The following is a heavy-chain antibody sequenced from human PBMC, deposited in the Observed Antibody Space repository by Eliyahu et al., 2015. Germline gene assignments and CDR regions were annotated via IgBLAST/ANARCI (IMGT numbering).Heavy chain of an antibody. CDR2: INHSGST. CDR1: XGSXSGYY. D-gene: IGHD3-3*01. J-gene: IGHJ5*02. V-gene: IGHV4-34*01. CDR3: ARGRAGYDFWSGYQA. Sequence: QVQLQQWGAGLLKPSETLSLXCAVXXGSXSGYYWSWXRQPPGKGLEWIGEINHSGSTNYNPSLKSRVTISVDTSKNQFSLKLSSVTAADTAVYYCARGRAGYDFWSGYQAWGQGTLVTVSS.